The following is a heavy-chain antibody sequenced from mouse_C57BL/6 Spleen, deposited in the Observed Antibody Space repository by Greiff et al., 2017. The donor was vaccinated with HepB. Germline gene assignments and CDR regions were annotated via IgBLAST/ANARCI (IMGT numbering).Heavy chain of an antibody. V-gene: IGHV1-55*01. D-gene: IGHD1-1*01. CDR1: GYTFTSYW. J-gene: IGHJ2*01. CDR2: IYPGSGST. CDR3: ARSITTVVATDFDY. Sequence: QVQLQQPGAELVKPGASVKMSCKASGYTFTSYWITWVKQRPGQGLEWIGDIYPGSGSTNYNEKFKSKATLTVDTSSSKAYMQLSSLTSEDSAVYYCARSITTVVATDFDYWGQGTTLTVSS.